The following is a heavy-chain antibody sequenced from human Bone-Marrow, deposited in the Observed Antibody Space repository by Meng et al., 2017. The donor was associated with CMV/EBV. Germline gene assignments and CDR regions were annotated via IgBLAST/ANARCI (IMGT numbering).Heavy chain of an antibody. Sequence: GESLKISCAASGFTFSNAWMSWVRQAPGKGLEWVGRIKSKTDGGTTDYAAPVKGRFTISRDDSRNTLYLQMNGLKIEDTAVYYCARGRTSPLLWFGETRFDYWGQGTLVTVSS. V-gene: IGHV3-15*01. J-gene: IGHJ4*02. CDR3: ARGRTSPLLWFGETRFDY. D-gene: IGHD3-10*01. CDR2: IKSKTDGGTT. CDR1: GFTFSNAW.